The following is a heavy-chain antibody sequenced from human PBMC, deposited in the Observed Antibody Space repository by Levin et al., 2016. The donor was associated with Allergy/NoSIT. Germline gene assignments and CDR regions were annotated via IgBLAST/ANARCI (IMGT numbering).Heavy chain of an antibody. Sequence: WIRQPPGKGLEWVAVISYDGSNKYYADSVKGRFTISRDNSKNTLYLQMNSLRAEDTAVYYCARGYDILTQYNWFDPWGQGTLVTVSS. J-gene: IGHJ5*02. CDR2: ISYDGSNK. D-gene: IGHD3-9*01. CDR3: ARGYDILTQYNWFDP. V-gene: IGHV3-30-3*01.